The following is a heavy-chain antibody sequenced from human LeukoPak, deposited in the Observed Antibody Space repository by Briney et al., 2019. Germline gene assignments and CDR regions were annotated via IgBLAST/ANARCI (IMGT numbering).Heavy chain of an antibody. CDR2: INPNSGGT. J-gene: IGHJ5*02. Sequence: ASVKVSCKASGYTFTGYYMHWVRQAPGQGLEWMGWINPNSGGTNYAQKFQGRVTMTRDTSISTAYMELSRLRSDDTAVYYCARDCEDIVVVPAANWFDPWGQGTLVTVSS. CDR3: ARDCEDIVVVPAANWFDP. CDR1: GYTFTGYY. D-gene: IGHD2-2*01. V-gene: IGHV1-2*02.